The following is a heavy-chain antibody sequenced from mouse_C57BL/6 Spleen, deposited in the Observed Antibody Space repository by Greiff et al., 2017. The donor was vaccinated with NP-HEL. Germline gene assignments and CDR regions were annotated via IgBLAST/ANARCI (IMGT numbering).Heavy chain of an antibody. CDR2: ISSGSSTI. J-gene: IGHJ3*01. CDR3: ARPHYYGSTSWFAY. V-gene: IGHV5-17*01. CDR1: GFTFSDYG. Sequence: EVKLVESGGGLVKPGGSLKLSCAASGFTFSDYGMHWVRQAPEKGLEWVAYISSGSSTIYYADTVKGRFTISRDNAKNTLFLQMTSLRSEDTAMYYCARPHYYGSTSWFAYWGQGTLVTVSA. D-gene: IGHD1-1*01.